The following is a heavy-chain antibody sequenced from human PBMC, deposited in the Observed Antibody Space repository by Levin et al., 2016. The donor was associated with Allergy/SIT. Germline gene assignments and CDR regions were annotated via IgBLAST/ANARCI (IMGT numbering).Heavy chain of an antibody. CDR3: ARADTALEDIAY. D-gene: IGHD5-18*01. J-gene: IGHJ4*02. V-gene: IGHV4-38-2*02. CDR1: GYSISSGYY. Sequence: SETLSLTCTVSGYSISSGYYWGWIRQPPGKGLEWIGTIYHSGSTYYNPSLKSRVTISVDTSKNQFSLKLTSVTAADTAVYYCARADTALEDIAYWGQGTLVTVSS. CDR2: IYHSGST.